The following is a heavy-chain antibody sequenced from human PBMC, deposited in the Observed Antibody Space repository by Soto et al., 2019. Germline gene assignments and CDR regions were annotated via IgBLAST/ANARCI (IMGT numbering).Heavy chain of an antibody. D-gene: IGHD3-22*01. CDR1: GGTFSNYG. Sequence: QVQLVQSGAEVKKPGSSVKVSCKSSGGTFSNYGFSWVRQAPGQGLECMGVIVPIFGAEHPQKFQGRVTITAGEPKNTVVMELRGLRSEDTAVYDCARVGSDYEGRGYYQRHVWGKGTTVT. V-gene: IGHV1-69*12. CDR2: IVPIFGA. CDR3: ARVGSDYEGRGYYQRHV. J-gene: IGHJ6*03.